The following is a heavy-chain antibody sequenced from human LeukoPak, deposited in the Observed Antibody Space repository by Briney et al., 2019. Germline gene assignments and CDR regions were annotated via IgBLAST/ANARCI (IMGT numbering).Heavy chain of an antibody. V-gene: IGHV3-72*01. Sequence: GGSLRLSCAASGFTFSDHYIDWVRQAPGKGLEWVGRTRNKANSYTTEYAASVKGRFTISRDDSKNSLYLQMNSLKTEDTAVYYCARESIAAAGTFDYWGQGTLVTVSS. D-gene: IGHD6-13*01. CDR1: GFTFSDHY. CDR3: ARESIAAAGTFDY. J-gene: IGHJ4*02. CDR2: TRNKANSYTT.